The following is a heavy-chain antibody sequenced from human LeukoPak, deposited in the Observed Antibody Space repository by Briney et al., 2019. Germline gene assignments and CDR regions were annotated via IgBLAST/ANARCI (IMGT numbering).Heavy chain of an antibody. CDR2: ISTSGGYI. J-gene: IGHJ4*01. D-gene: IGHD2-15*01. Sequence: GGSLRHCCAASGFTFSSYSINWVRQAPGKGLEWVSSISTSGGYIYYGDSVKGRFTMSRDNAKKSLYLQMDSLRAEDTAVCYCARDLVPSRSVGASEKVDYGDQGSLVTVSS. CDR3: ARDLVPSRSVGASEKVDY. V-gene: IGHV3-21*01. CDR1: GFTFSSYS.